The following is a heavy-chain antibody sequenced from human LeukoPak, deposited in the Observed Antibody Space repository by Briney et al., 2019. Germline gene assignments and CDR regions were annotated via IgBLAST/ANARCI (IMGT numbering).Heavy chain of an antibody. D-gene: IGHD3-22*01. V-gene: IGHV3-30*04. CDR3: ARGPRDYYDSSGYYYY. CDR1: GFTFSSYA. Sequence: GGSLRLSCAASGFTFSSYAMHWVRQAPGKGLEWVAVISYDGSNKYYADSVKGRFTISRDNAKNSLYLQMNSLRAEDTAVYYCARGPRDYYDSSGYYYYWGQGTLVTVSS. J-gene: IGHJ4*02. CDR2: ISYDGSNK.